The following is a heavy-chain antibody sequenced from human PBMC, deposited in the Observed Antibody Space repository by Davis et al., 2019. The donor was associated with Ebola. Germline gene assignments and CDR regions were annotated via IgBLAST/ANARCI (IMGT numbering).Heavy chain of an antibody. Sequence: GESLKISCAASGFTFSNAWMSWIRQAPGKGLEWVSYISSSSSYTNYADSVKGRFTISRDNAKNSLYLQMNSLRDEDTAVYYCARGRIQLWDLDYWGQGTLVTVSS. CDR2: ISSSSSYT. D-gene: IGHD5-18*01. J-gene: IGHJ4*02. CDR1: GFTFSNAW. CDR3: ARGRIQLWDLDY. V-gene: IGHV3-11*06.